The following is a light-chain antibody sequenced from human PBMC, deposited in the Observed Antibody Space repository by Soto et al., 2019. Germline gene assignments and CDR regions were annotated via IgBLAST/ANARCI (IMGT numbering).Light chain of an antibody. J-gene: IGKJ1*01. CDR2: DDS. CDR1: QSISSW. V-gene: IGKV1-5*01. CDR3: QQYNSYSGWT. Sequence: DIQMTQSPSTLSASVGDRVTITCRASQSISSWLAWYRQKPGKAPKLLIYDDSSLESGDPSRFSGSGSGTEFTLTISSLQPDDFATYYCQQYNSYSGWTFGQGTKVEIK.